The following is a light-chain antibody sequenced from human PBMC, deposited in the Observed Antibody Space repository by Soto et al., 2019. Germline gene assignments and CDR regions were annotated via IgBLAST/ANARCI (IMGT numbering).Light chain of an antibody. CDR3: AAWDASLNGYV. CDR1: SSNIGSKT. CDR2: SNY. V-gene: IGLV1-44*01. J-gene: IGLJ1*01. Sequence: TVLTHTPTASGTPGQRVTISCSGRSSNIGSKTVNWYQQLPGTAPKLLIYSNYQRPSGVPDRFSGSKSGTSASLAISGLQSEDEADYYCAAWDASLNGYVFGTGT.